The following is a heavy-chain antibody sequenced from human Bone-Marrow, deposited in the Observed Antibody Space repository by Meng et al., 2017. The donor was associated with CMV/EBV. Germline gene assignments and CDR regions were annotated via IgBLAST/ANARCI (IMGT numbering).Heavy chain of an antibody. CDR2: IYYSGST. J-gene: IGHJ4*02. Sequence: SQTLSLTCTVSGGSISSSSYYWGWIRQPPGKGLEWIGSIYYSGSTYYNPSLKSRVTISVDKSKNQFSLKLSSVTAADTAVYYCARDTKDYYDSSGYFNYWGQGTLVTVSS. CDR3: ARDTKDYYDSSGYFNY. V-gene: IGHV4-39*07. D-gene: IGHD3-22*01. CDR1: GGSISSSSYY.